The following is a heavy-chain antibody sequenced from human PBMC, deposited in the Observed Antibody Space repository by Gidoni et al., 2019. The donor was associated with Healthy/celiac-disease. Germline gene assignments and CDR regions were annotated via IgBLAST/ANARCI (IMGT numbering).Heavy chain of an antibody. CDR3: ARDTSADPELLWFGEFAY. Sequence: QVQLVQSGAEVKKPGASVKVSCKASGYTFTSYAMHWVRQAPGQRLEWMGWINAGNGNTKYSQKFQGRVTITRDTSASTAYMELSSLRSEDTAVYYCARDTSADPELLWFGEFAYWGQGTLVTVSS. J-gene: IGHJ4*02. V-gene: IGHV1-3*01. D-gene: IGHD3-10*01. CDR2: INAGNGNT. CDR1: GYTFTSYA.